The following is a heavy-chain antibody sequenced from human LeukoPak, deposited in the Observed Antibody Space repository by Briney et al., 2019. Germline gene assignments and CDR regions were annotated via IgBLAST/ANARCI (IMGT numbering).Heavy chain of an antibody. Sequence: GGSLRLSCAASGFTFSSYAMSWVRQAPGKGLEWVSGISGSGGNTYYADSVRGRFTISRDNSKNTLYLQMNSLRVEDTAVYYCAKGKDLYGALDIWGQGTMVTVSS. D-gene: IGHD3-16*01. CDR2: ISGSGGNT. V-gene: IGHV3-23*01. CDR1: GFTFSSYA. J-gene: IGHJ3*02. CDR3: AKGKDLYGALDI.